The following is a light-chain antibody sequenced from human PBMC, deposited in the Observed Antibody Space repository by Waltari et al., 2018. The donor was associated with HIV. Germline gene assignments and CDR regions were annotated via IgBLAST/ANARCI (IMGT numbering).Light chain of an antibody. CDR2: AVN. Sequence: QSALTQPPSASGSPGQSVTLSCTGTSSDVGGFDSVSWYQQHPAKAPKLLIYAVNRRPSGFPYRFSGSKSGNTASLTVSGLQTEDEADYYCSSYADTNNVLFGGGTKLTVL. J-gene: IGLJ3*02. CDR1: SSDVGGFDS. CDR3: SSYADTNNVL. V-gene: IGLV2-8*01.